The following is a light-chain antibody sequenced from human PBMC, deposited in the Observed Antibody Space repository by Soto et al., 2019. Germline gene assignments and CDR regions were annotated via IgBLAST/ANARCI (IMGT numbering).Light chain of an antibody. CDR3: QEYDYCTLYT. CDR1: QSVSSNY. V-gene: IGKV3-20*01. Sequence: EIVLTQSPGTLSLSPGERATLSCRASQSVSSNYLAWYQQKPGQAPRRLIFGTSNRDTGIPDSLSGSGSWADFIPTNSRLEPKDFAEYYCQEYDYCTLYTFGPGTKVDLK. CDR2: GTS. J-gene: IGKJ3*01.